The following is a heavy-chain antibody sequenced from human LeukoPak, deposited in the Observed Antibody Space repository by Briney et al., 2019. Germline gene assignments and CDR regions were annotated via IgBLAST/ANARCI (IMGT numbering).Heavy chain of an antibody. V-gene: IGHV3-15*01. CDR1: GFSFSDAW. CDR2: IKRKTDGGTT. J-gene: IGHJ5*02. CDR3: TRHSCFDL. Sequence: GGSLRLSCAASGFSFSDAWMSWVRQAPGKGLEWVGRIKRKTDGGTTDYAAPVKGRFTISRDDSQNTLYLQMNSLKSEDTAVYYCTRHSCFDLWGQGTLVTVSS.